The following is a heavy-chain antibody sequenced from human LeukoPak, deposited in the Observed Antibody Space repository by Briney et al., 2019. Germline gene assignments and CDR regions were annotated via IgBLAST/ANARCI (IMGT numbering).Heavy chain of an antibody. CDR2: ISGSGGST. J-gene: IGHJ4*02. CDR3: APLQPRRNTFPFDY. V-gene: IGHV3-23*01. D-gene: IGHD3-16*02. Sequence: GGSLRLSCAASGFTFSSYAMSWVRQAPGKGLEWVSAISGSGGSTYYADSVKGRFTISRDNSKNTLYLQMNGLRAEDTAVYYCAPLQPRRNTFPFDYWGQGTLVTVSS. CDR1: GFTFSSYA.